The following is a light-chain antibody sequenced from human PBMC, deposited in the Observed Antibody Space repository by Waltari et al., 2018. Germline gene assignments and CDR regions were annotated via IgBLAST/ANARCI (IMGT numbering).Light chain of an antibody. V-gene: IGKV1-39*01. Sequence: DIQMTQSPSSLSTYVGDRVTITCRASQSISFHLNWYQQKPGKAPKVLIHATSNLQSGVPSRFSGSGSGTDFTLTISSLQPEDFATYYCQQSYSSPPTFGQGTKVEVK. CDR1: QSISFH. J-gene: IGKJ1*01. CDR2: ATS. CDR3: QQSYSSPPT.